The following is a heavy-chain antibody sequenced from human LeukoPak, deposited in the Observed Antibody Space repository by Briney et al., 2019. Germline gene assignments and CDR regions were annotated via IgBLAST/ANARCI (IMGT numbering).Heavy chain of an antibody. J-gene: IGHJ4*02. CDR1: GFTFSSYA. CDR2: ISGSGDIT. CDR3: AKRAGYYFDY. D-gene: IGHD4/OR15-4a*01. V-gene: IGHV3-23*01. Sequence: PGGSLRLSCAASGFTFSSYAMSWVRQAPRKGLEWVSVISGSGDITYYADSVKGRFTISRDNSKNTLYLQMNSLRAEDTAVYYCAKRAGYYFDYWGQGTLVTVSS.